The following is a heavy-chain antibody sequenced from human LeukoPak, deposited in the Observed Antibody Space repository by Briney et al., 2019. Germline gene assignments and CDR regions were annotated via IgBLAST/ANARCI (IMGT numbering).Heavy chain of an antibody. V-gene: IGHV1-18*01. J-gene: IGHJ5*02. D-gene: IGHD1-20*01. CDR1: GYTFTSYG. CDR2: ISAYNGNT. CDR3: ARDLGYNWNVDWFDP. Sequence: ASVKVSCKASGYTFTSYGISWVRQAPGQGLEWVGWISAYNGNTNYAQKLQGRVTMTTDTSTSTAYMELRSLRSDDTAVYYCARDLGYNWNVDWFDPWGQGTLVTVSS.